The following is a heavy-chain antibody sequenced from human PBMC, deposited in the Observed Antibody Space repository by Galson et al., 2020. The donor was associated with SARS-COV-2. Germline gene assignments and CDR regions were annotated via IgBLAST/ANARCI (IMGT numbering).Heavy chain of an antibody. CDR2: ISSSSSYI. Sequence: KIGESLKISCAASGFTFSSYSMNWVRQAPGKGLEWVSSISSSSSYIYYADSVKGRFTISRDNAKNSLYLQMNSLRAEDTAVYYCARDEDEYYYWGQGTLVTVSS. CDR1: GFTFSSYS. J-gene: IGHJ4*02. D-gene: IGHD2-2*01. CDR3: ARDEDEYYY. V-gene: IGHV3-21*01.